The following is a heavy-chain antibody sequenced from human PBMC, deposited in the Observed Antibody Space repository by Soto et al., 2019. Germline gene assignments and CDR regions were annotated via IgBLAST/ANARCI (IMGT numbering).Heavy chain of an antibody. Sequence: SETLSLTCTVSGGSISSGGYYWSWIRQHPGKGLEWIGYIYYSGSTYYNPSLKSRVTISVDTSKNQFSLKLSSVTAADTAVYYCARGASAYEPFDYWGQGTQVTVSS. CDR3: ARGASAYEPFDY. CDR2: IYYSGST. V-gene: IGHV4-31*03. CDR1: GGSISSGGYY. D-gene: IGHD5-12*01. J-gene: IGHJ4*02.